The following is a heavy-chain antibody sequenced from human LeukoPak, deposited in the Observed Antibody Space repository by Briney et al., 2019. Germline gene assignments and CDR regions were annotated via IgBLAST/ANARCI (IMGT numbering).Heavy chain of an antibody. CDR3: TTIYFYYYDSSGYYSYFDY. D-gene: IGHD3-22*01. CDR1: GFTFTNAW. V-gene: IGHV3-15*01. J-gene: IGHJ4*02. CDR2: IKRKTDGGTT. Sequence: PGGSLRLSCAASGFTFTNAWMSWVRQAPGKALEWVGRIKRKTDGGTTDYAAPVKGRFTISRDDSKNTLYLQMNSLKTEDTAVYYCTTIYFYYYDSSGYYSYFDYWGQGTLVTVSS.